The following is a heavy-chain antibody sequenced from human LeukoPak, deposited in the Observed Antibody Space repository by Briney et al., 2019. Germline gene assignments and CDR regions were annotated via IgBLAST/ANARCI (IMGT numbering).Heavy chain of an antibody. CDR3: ARSSRSYESTAYYFRH. CDR2: IDRGGGS. Sequence: SETLSLTCEVYGGSLNGYYLSWIRQSPGKGLEWMGEIDRGGGSNYNPSLKSRVTVSLDTSTNKFSLNMTSVTAADTAVYYCARSSRSYESTAYYFRHWGQGILVTVSS. CDR1: GGSLNGYY. V-gene: IGHV4-34*01. J-gene: IGHJ4*02. D-gene: IGHD3-22*01.